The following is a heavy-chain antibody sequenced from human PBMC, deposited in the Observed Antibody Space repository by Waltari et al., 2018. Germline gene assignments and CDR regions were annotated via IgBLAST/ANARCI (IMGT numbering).Heavy chain of an antibody. CDR2: INAGNGNT. V-gene: IGHV1-3*03. CDR3: ARGGETWPCDY. D-gene: IGHD3-16*01. CDR1: GDTFTRYA. J-gene: IGHJ4*02. Sequence: QVQLVQSGAEVKKPGASVKVSCKASGDTFTRYAMHWVRQAPGQRLEWMGWINAGNGNTKYSQEFQGRVTITRDTSASTGYMEMSSLRSEDMAVYYCARGGETWPCDYWGQGTLVTVSS.